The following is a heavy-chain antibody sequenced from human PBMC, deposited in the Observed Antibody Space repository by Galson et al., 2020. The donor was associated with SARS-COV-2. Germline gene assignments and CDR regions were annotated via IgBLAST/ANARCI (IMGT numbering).Heavy chain of an antibody. CDR3: AGRVAGAGSLHI. CDR2: TYYRSQWST. J-gene: IGHJ3*02. Sequence: SQTLSLTCAISGDSVSSNSAAWNWIRQSPSRGLEWLGRTYYRSQWSTDYAVSVKSRITINPDTFKNQFSLQLNSVTPEDTAIYYCAGRVAGAGSLHIWGQGTMVIVSS. CDR1: GDSVSSNSAA. V-gene: IGHV6-1*01. D-gene: IGHD6-13*01.